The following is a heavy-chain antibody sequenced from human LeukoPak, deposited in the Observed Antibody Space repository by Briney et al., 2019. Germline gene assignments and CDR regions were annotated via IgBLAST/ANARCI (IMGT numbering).Heavy chain of an antibody. Sequence: PGGSLRLSCTASGFTFSSYSMNWVRQAPGKGLEWVSSIDSSSSYIYYADSMKGRFTISRDNAKNSLYLQMNSLRAEDTAVYYCARDTAMATAYFDYWGQGTLATVSS. CDR2: IDSSSSYI. CDR3: ARDTAMATAYFDY. D-gene: IGHD5-18*01. V-gene: IGHV3-21*01. J-gene: IGHJ4*02. CDR1: GFTFSSYS.